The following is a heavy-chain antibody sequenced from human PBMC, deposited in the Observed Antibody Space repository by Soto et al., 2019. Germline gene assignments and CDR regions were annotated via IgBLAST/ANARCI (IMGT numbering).Heavy chain of an antibody. CDR1: GFTFSSYA. D-gene: IGHD6-25*01. J-gene: IGHJ4*02. Sequence: QVQLVESGGGVVQPGRSLRLSCAASGFTFSSYAMHWVRQAPGKGLEWVAVISYDGSNKYYADSVKGRFTISRDNSKNTLYLQMNSLRAEDTAVYYCARAGGRAAQNKQFDYWGQGTLVTVSS. CDR3: ARAGGRAAQNKQFDY. V-gene: IGHV3-30-3*01. CDR2: ISYDGSNK.